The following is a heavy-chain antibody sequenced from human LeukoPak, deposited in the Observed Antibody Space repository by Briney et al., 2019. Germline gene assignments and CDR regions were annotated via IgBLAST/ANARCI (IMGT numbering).Heavy chain of an antibody. Sequence: ASVKVSCKASGYTFTNYFMHWVRQAPGQGLEWMGVINPNGGSTSYAQKFQGRVTMTKDTSTSTVYMELSSLRSEDTAVYYCAAQDYGGNSRDYWGQGTLVTVSS. CDR1: GYTFTNYF. D-gene: IGHD4-23*01. V-gene: IGHV1-46*01. J-gene: IGHJ4*02. CDR2: INPNGGST. CDR3: AAQDYGGNSRDY.